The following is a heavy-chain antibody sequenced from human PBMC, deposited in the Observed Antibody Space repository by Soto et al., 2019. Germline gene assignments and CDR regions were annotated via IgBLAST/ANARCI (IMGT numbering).Heavy chain of an antibody. CDR2: IYYSGST. CDR1: GGSISSYY. J-gene: IGHJ6*03. Sequence: SETLSLTCTVSGGSISSYYWSWIRQPPGKGLEWIGYIYYSGSTNYNPSLKSRVTISVDTSKNQFSLKLSSGTAADQAVYYYARRAPCSSTSCYEGSYYYYYMDVWGKGTTVTVSS. CDR3: ARRAPCSSTSCYEGSYYYYYMDV. D-gene: IGHD2-2*01. V-gene: IGHV4-59*01.